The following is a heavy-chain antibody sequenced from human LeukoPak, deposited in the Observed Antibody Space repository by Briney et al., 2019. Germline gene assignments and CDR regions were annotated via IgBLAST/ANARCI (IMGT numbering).Heavy chain of an antibody. CDR2: IYTPGST. CDR1: GGSISSYY. Sequence: SETLSLTCTVSGGSISSYYWSWIRQPAGKGLEWIGRIYTPGSTNYNPSLKSRVTMSVDTSKNQFSLKLNSVTAADTAVYYCATFSGSYWGAYFWGQGTLVTVSS. CDR3: ATFSGSYWGAYF. D-gene: IGHD1-26*01. V-gene: IGHV4-4*07. J-gene: IGHJ4*02.